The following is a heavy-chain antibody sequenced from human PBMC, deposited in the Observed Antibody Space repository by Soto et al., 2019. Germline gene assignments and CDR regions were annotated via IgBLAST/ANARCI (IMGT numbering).Heavy chain of an antibody. CDR3: ARDGGPWGLRYFDWPS. CDR2: IWYDGSNK. Sequence: GGSLRLSCAASGFTFSSYGMHWVRQAPGKGLEWVAVIWYDGSNKYYADSVKGRFTISRDNSKNTLYLQMNSLRAEDTAVHYCARDGGPWGLRYFDWPSWGQGTLVTVSS. D-gene: IGHD3-9*01. CDR1: GFTFSSYG. V-gene: IGHV3-33*01. J-gene: IGHJ5*02.